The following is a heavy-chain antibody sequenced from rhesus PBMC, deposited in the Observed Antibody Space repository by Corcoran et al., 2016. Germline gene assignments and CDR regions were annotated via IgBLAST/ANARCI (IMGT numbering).Heavy chain of an antibody. D-gene: IGHD5-12*01. J-gene: IGHJ3*01. CDR3: AKPRGYSYSFAFDF. V-gene: IGHV4S10*01. CDR2: NYGSSTST. CDR1: GGSISDSYR. Sequence: QVQLQESGPGVVKPSETLSLTCAVSGGSISDSYRWSWIRQPPGKGLEWIGYNYGSSTSTNYNPSLKSRVTISKATSKNQVSLKLSSVTAADTAVYYGAKPRGYSYSFAFDFWGQGLRVTVSS.